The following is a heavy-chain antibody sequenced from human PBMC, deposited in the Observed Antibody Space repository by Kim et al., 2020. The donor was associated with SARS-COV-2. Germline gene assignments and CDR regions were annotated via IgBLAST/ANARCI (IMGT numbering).Heavy chain of an antibody. CDR2: INHSGST. CDR1: GGSFSGYY. J-gene: IGHJ5*02. Sequence: SETLSLTCAVYGGSFSGYYWSWIRQPPGKGLEWIGEINHSGSTNYNPSLKSRVTISVDTSKNQFSLKLSSVTAADTAVYYCARGGRGYYGSGSYYINWFDPWGQGTLVTVSS. D-gene: IGHD3-10*01. CDR3: ARGGRGYYGSGSYYINWFDP. V-gene: IGHV4-34*01.